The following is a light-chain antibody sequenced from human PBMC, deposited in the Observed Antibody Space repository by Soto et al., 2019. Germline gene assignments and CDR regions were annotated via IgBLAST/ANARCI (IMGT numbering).Light chain of an antibody. CDR3: QQYGSSPVT. Sequence: VLSQSAGTLSLTPRERATLSSRASQSVGSTYLAWYQQKPGQAPRLLIYGASSRATGIPDRFSGSGSGTDFTLTISRLEPEDFAVYYCQQYGSSPVTFGQGTKVDIK. V-gene: IGKV3-20*01. CDR2: GAS. J-gene: IGKJ1*01. CDR1: QSVGSTY.